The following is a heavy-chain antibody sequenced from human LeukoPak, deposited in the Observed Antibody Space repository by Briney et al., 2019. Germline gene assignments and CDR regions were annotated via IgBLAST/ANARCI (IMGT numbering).Heavy chain of an antibody. CDR2: MNSDGSTI. CDR3: SRAGSYRFDY. J-gene: IGHJ4*02. CDR1: GFTFSTSW. Sequence: GGSLRLSCAASGFTFSTSWMHWVRQGPGKGPVWVSRMNSDGSTIDYACSVKCRFIISRDNAKNTLYLQMNSLRAEDTTVYYCSRAGSYRFDYWGEGALVTVSS. D-gene: IGHD3-16*02. V-gene: IGHV3-74*01.